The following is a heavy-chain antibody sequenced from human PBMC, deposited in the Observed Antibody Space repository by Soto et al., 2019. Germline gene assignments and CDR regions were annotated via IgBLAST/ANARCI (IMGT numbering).Heavy chain of an antibody. CDR2: VTSSGSST. Sequence: GGSLRLSCAASGFTFSSYEMNWVRQAPGKGLEWVSYVTSSGSSTYYTASVKGRFTISRDNAKNSLYLQMNSLRAEDTAVYYCARDKVTTLPGNTKGMDVWGQGTTVTVS. CDR3: ARDKVTTLPGNTKGMDV. D-gene: IGHD1-1*01. V-gene: IGHV3-48*03. J-gene: IGHJ6*02. CDR1: GFTFSSYE.